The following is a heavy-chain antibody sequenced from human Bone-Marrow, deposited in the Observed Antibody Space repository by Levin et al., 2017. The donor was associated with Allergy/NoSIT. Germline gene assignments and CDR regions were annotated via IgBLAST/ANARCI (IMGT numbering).Heavy chain of an antibody. CDR3: SRDRSSTWYMDYYYGMDV. V-gene: IGHV3-49*02. Sequence: EYAASVKGRFTISRDDSNSIASLQMNSLKAEDTGVYYCSRDRSSTWYMDYYYGMDVWGQGTTVTVSS. D-gene: IGHD6-13*01. J-gene: IGHJ6*02.